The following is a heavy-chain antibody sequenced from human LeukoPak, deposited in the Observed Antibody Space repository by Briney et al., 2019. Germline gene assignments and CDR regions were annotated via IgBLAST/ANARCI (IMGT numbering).Heavy chain of an antibody. CDR2: IYTNGST. CDR3: ARSRGGIVVVPAAISHYYYMDV. J-gene: IGHJ6*03. V-gene: IGHV4-4*07. D-gene: IGHD2-2*02. Sequence: SETLSLTCSVSGASINNYYWSWIRQSAEKGLEWIGRIYTNGSTKYNPSLKTRINMSADMSKNQFSLRLTSVTAADTALYYCARSRGGIVVVPAAISHYYYMDVWGKGTTVTVSS. CDR1: GASINNYY.